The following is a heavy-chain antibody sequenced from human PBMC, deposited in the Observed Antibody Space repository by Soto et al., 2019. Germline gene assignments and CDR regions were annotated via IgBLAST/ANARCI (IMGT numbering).Heavy chain of an antibody. CDR2: INPNSGGT. J-gene: IGHJ3*02. CDR3: AGSFGYSSSDPGAFDI. CDR1: GYTFTGYY. Sequence: ASVKVSCKASGYTFTGYYMHWVRQAPGQGLEWMGWINPNSGGTNYAQKFQGWVTMTRDTSISTAYMELSRLRSDDTAVYYCAGSFGYSSSDPGAFDIWGQGTMVTVSS. D-gene: IGHD6-6*01. V-gene: IGHV1-2*04.